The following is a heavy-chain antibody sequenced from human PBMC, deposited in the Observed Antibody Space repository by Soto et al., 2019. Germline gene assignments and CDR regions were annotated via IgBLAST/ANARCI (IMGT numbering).Heavy chain of an antibody. V-gene: IGHV1-8*01. Sequence: QVQLVQSGAEVKKPGASVKVSCKASGYTFTSYDINWVRQATGQGLEWMGWMNPNSGNTGYTQKFQGRVTMTRNTSISTAYMELSSLRSEDTAVYYCARVRAHFDQYSLGYWGQGTLVTVSS. D-gene: IGHD3-9*01. J-gene: IGHJ4*02. CDR1: GYTFTSYD. CDR3: ARVRAHFDQYSLGY. CDR2: MNPNSGNT.